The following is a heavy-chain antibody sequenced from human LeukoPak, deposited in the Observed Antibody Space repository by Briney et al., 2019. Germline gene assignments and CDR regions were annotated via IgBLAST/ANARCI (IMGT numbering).Heavy chain of an antibody. D-gene: IGHD1-7*01. CDR2: INPSGGST. Sequence: ASVKVSCKASGYTFTSYYMHWVRQAPGQGLEWMGIINPSGGSTSYAQKFQGRVTMTRDTSTSTVYMELSSLRSEDTAVYYCARDTRVLELPIYYYYYYGMDVWGQGTTVTVSS. CDR3: ARDTRVLELPIYYYYYYGMDV. J-gene: IGHJ6*02. V-gene: IGHV1-46*01. CDR1: GYTFTSYY.